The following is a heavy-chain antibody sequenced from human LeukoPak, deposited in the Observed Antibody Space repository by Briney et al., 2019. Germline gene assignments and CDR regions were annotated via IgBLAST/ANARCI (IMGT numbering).Heavy chain of an antibody. V-gene: IGHV3-30*02. CDR1: GFTFSSYG. Sequence: GGSLRLSCAASGFTFSSYGMHWVRQAPGKGLEWVAVIWYDGSNKYYADSVKGRFTISRHNSKNTLYLQMNSLRAEDTAVYYCAYSSGWNYYYYGMDVWGQGTTVTVSS. D-gene: IGHD6-19*01. J-gene: IGHJ6*02. CDR3: AYSSGWNYYYYGMDV. CDR2: IWYDGSNK.